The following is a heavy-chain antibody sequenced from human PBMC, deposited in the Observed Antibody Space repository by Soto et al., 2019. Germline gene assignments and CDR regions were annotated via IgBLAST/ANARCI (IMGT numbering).Heavy chain of an antibody. Sequence: QITLKESDPTLVKPTQTLTLTCTFSGFSLSTSGVGVGWIRQPPGKALEWLALIYWDDDKRYSPSLKSRLTITKDTSKNQVVLTMTNMDPVDTATYYCAHRPVYYYDSSGYFDYWGQGTLVTVSS. J-gene: IGHJ4*02. CDR3: AHRPVYYYDSSGYFDY. CDR1: GFSLSTSGVG. V-gene: IGHV2-5*02. D-gene: IGHD3-22*01. CDR2: IYWDDDK.